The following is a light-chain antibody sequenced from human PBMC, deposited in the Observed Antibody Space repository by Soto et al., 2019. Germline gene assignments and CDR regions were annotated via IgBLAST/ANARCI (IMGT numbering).Light chain of an antibody. V-gene: IGLV2-8*01. Sequence: QSALTQPPSASGSPGQSVTISFTGTSSDVGVNCVSWYQQRLGKAPKFIIYELSHRPSGVPDRFSGSKSGNTSSLTLSGLQTQAEADSYCSAYAGSNTFVFGSGSKGTV. J-gene: IGLJ1*01. CDR3: SAYAGSNTFV. CDR1: SSDVGVNC. CDR2: ELS.